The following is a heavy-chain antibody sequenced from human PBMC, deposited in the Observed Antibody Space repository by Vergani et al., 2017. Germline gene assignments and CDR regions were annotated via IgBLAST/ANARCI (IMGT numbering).Heavy chain of an antibody. V-gene: IGHV3-30-3*02. CDR2: ISYDGSNK. CDR1: GFTFSSYA. D-gene: IGHD1-26*01. CDR3: AKTKAGGSEIFDY. Sequence: QVQLVESGGGVVQPGRSLRLSCAASGFTFSSYAMHWVRQAPGKGLEWVAVISYDGSNKYYADSVKGRFTISRDNSKNTLYLQMNSLRAEDTAVYYCAKTKAGGSEIFDYWGQGTLVTVSS. J-gene: IGHJ4*02.